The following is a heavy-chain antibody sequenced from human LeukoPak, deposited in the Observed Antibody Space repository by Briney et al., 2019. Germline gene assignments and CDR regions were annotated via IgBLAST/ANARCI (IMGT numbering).Heavy chain of an antibody. CDR3: ARVRMVRGVIPNWFDP. J-gene: IGHJ5*02. CDR1: GGSITSTNW. D-gene: IGHD3-10*01. Sequence: PSETLSLTCGVSGGSITSTNWWSWVRQPPGKGLEWIGEINHSGSTNYNPSLKSRVTISVDTSKNQFSLKLSSVTAADTAVYYCARVRMVRGVIPNWFDPWGQGTLVTVSS. CDR2: INHSGST. V-gene: IGHV4-4*02.